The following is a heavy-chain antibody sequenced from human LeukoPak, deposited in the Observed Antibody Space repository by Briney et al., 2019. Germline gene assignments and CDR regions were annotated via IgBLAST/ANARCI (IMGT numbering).Heavy chain of an antibody. CDR2: ISGTSSFT. V-gene: IGHV3-11*06. CDR3: ARAGTTVTH. D-gene: IGHD4-17*01. CDR1: GFTFSDYY. J-gene: IGHJ4*02. Sequence: GGSLRLSCAASGFTFSDYYMSWIRQAPGKGLEWVSYISGTSSFTNYADSVKGRFTISRDNAKNSLYLQMNSLRAEDTAMYYCARAGTTVTHWGQGTLATVSS.